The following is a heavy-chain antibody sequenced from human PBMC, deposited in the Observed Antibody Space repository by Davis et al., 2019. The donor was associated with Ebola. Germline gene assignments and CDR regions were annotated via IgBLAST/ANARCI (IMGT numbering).Heavy chain of an antibody. CDR3: ARGSSYSNPFDL. CDR2: INHSGST. V-gene: IGHV4-34*01. CDR1: GGSFSGYY. D-gene: IGHD4-11*01. J-gene: IGHJ5*02. Sequence: SETLSLTCAVYGGSFSGYYWSWIRQPPGKGLEWIGEINHSGSTNYNPSLKSRVTISVDTSKNQFSLKLSSVTAADTAVYYCARGSSYSNPFDLWGQGTLVTVSS.